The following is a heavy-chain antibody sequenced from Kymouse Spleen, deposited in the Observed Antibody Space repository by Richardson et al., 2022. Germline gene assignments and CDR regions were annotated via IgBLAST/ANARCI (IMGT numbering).Heavy chain of an antibody. CDR3: ARHYYDSSGYSFDI. Sequence: QLQLQESGPGLVKPSETLSLTCTVSGGSISSSSYYWGWIRQPPGKGLEWIGSIYYSGSTYYNPSLKSRVTISVDTSKNQFSLKLSSVTAADTAVYYCARHYYDSSGYSFDIWGQGTMVTVSS. J-gene: IGHJ3*02. D-gene: IGHD3-22*01. CDR2: IYYSGST. V-gene: IGHV4-39*01. CDR1: GGSISSSSYY.